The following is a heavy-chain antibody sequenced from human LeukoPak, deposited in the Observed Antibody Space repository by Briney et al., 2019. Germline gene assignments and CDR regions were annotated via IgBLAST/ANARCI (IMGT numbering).Heavy chain of an antibody. CDR3: ARGAPVAPFRRSYYFDY. D-gene: IGHD1-14*01. V-gene: IGHV4-34*01. CDR1: GGSFSGYY. Sequence: PSETLSLTCAVYGGSFSGYYWSWIRQPPGKGLEWIGEINHSGSTNYNPSLKSRVTISVDTSKNQFSLKLSSVTAADTVVYYCARGAPVAPFRRSYYFDYWGQGTLVTVSS. J-gene: IGHJ4*02. CDR2: INHSGST.